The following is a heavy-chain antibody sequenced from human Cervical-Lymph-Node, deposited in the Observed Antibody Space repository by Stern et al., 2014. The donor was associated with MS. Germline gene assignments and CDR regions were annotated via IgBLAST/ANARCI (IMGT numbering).Heavy chain of an antibody. Sequence: VQLVDSGAEVRKPGASVKVACKASGDTFTAYYIHWVRQAPGQGLEWMGWINPKSGGTSYAQQFRGRVTMTRDSSITTVYMELSRLSSDDTAVYYCAKDHYGSGKSYFDPWGQGTLVTVSS. CDR3: AKDHYGSGKSYFDP. V-gene: IGHV1-2*02. D-gene: IGHD3-10*01. CDR1: GDTFTAYY. CDR2: INPKSGGT. J-gene: IGHJ5*02.